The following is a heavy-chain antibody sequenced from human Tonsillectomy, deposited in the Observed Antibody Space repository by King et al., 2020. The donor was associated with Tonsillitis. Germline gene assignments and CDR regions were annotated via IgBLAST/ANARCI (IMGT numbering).Heavy chain of an antibody. Sequence: QLVQSGAELKKPGASVNVSCKTSGYSFTGYYIHWVRQAPGHGLEWMAWINPNSGDTNYAQKFQGRVALTRDTSISTAYMELTSLRSDDTAIYYCARDTYNSFWGSGAFEIGGQGTMVTVSS. CDR3: ARDTYNSFWGSGAFEI. V-gene: IGHV1-2*02. CDR2: INPNSGDT. CDR1: GYSFTGYY. D-gene: IGHD3-16*01. J-gene: IGHJ3*02.